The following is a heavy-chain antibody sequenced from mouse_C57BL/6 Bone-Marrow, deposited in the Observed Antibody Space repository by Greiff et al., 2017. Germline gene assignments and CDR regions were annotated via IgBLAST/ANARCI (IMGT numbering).Heavy chain of an antibody. CDR1: GYTFTSYW. CDR2: IHPNSGST. V-gene: IGHV1-64*01. D-gene: IGHD1-1*01. J-gene: IGHJ4*01. CDR3: ARCGGSSFYYYAMDY. Sequence: VQLQQPGAELVKPGASVKLSCKASGYTFTSYWMHWVKQRPGQGLEWIGMIHPNSGSTNYNEKFKSKATLTVDKSSSTAYMQLSSLTSEDSAVYYCARCGGSSFYYYAMDYWGQGTSVTVSS.